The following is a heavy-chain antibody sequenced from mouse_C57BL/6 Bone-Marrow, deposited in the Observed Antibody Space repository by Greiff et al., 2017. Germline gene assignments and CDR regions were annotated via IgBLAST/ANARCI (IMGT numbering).Heavy chain of an antibody. V-gene: IGHV14-1*01. CDR1: GFNIKDYY. CDR3: TTAAFYGSSPSYFDY. D-gene: IGHD1-1*01. Sequence: EVKLMESGAELVRPGASVKLSCTASGFNIKDYYMPWVKQRPEQGLEWIGRIDPEDGDTEYAPKFQGKATMPADTSSNTAYLQLSSLTSEDTAVYYGTTAAFYGSSPSYFDYWGQGTTLTVSS. J-gene: IGHJ2*01. CDR2: IDPEDGDT.